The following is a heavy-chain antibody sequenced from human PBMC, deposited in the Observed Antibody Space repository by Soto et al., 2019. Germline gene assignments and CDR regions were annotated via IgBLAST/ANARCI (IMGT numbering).Heavy chain of an antibody. V-gene: IGHV5-51*01. CDR2: IYPGDSDT. D-gene: IGHD6-6*01. J-gene: IGHJ6*03. Sequence: PGESLKISCKGSGYSFTSYWIGWVRQMPGKGLEWMGIIYPGDSDTRYSPSFQGQVTISADKSISTAYLQWCSLKASDTAMYYCARQASIAALPPHYYYYYYNRYVWGKGTTVT. CDR3: ARQASIAALPPHYYYYYYNRYV. CDR1: GYSFTSYW.